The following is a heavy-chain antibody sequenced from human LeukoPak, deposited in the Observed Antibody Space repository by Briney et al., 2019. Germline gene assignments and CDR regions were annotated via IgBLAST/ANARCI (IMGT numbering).Heavy chain of an antibody. Sequence: PGGSLRLSCAASGFTFDDYGMSWVRQAPGKGLEWVSGINWNGGSTGYADSVKGRFTISRDNAKNPLYLQMNSLRAEDTALYYCARSPQQWELPDFDYWGQGTLVTVSS. CDR1: GFTFDDYG. V-gene: IGHV3-20*04. D-gene: IGHD1-26*01. J-gene: IGHJ4*02. CDR2: INWNGGST. CDR3: ARSPQQWELPDFDY.